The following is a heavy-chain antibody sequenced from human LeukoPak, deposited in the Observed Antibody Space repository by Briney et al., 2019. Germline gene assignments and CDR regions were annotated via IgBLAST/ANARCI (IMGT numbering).Heavy chain of an antibody. CDR1: GFTFSSYG. CDR2: IWYDGSNK. J-gene: IGHJ4*02. CDR3: ARDRSYYDILTGLDY. Sequence: GGSLSLSCAASGFTFSSYGMHWVRQAPGKGLEWVAVIWYDGSNKYYADSEKGRFTISRDNSKNTLYLQMNSLRAEDTAVYYCARDRSYYDILTGLDYWGQGTLVTVSS. V-gene: IGHV3-33*01. D-gene: IGHD3-9*01.